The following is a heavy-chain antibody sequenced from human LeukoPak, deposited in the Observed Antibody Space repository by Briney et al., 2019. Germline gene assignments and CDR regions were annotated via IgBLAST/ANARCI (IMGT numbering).Heavy chain of an antibody. V-gene: IGHV1-2*02. CDR2: INPNSGGT. CDR3: ARRRCSGGSCYPNSNWFDP. Sequence: GASVKVSCXASGYTFTDYYMHWVRQARGQGLEWMAWINPNSGGTNYAQKFQGRVTMTRDTSISTAYMELSRLRSDDTAVYYCARRRCSGGSCYPNSNWFDPWGQGTLVTVSS. D-gene: IGHD2-15*01. J-gene: IGHJ5*02. CDR1: GYTFTDYY.